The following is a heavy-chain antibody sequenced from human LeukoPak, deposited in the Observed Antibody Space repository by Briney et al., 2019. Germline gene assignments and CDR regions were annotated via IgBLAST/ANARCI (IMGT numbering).Heavy chain of an antibody. V-gene: IGHV3-23*01. Sequence: PGGSLRLSCAASGFTLSSCAMSWVRQAPEKGLEWVSGISGSGSSTYYADSVKGRFTISRDNSENTLSLQMNSLRADDTAIYYCAKSCNSGNCYYNYWGQGTLVTVSS. D-gene: IGHD2-15*01. CDR3: AKSCNSGNCYYNY. CDR1: GFTLSSCA. J-gene: IGHJ4*02. CDR2: ISGSGSST.